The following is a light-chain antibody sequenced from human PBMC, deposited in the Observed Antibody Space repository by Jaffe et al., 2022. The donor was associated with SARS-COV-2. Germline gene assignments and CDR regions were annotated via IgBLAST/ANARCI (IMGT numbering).Light chain of an antibody. V-gene: IGKV3-20*01. CDR3: QHYGSSPFT. CDR1: QSVSSSY. J-gene: IGKJ2*01. Sequence: EIVLTQSPGTQSLSPGERATLSCRASQSVSSSYLAWYQQKPGQAPRLLIYGASSRATGIPDRFSGSESGTDFTLTISRLEPEDFAVYYCQHYGSSPFTFGQGTKLEIK. CDR2: GAS.